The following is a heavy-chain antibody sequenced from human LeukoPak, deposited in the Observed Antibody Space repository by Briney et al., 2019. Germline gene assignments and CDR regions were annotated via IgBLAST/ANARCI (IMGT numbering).Heavy chain of an antibody. Sequence: GGSLRLSCAASGFTFSSYSMNWVRQAPGKGLEWVSSISSSSSYIYYADSVKGRFTISRDNAKNSVYLQMNSLRAEDTAVYYCARVLVYGYYGMDVWGQGTTVTVSS. CDR2: ISSSSSYI. CDR3: ARVLVYGYYGMDV. D-gene: IGHD3-10*01. V-gene: IGHV3-21*01. J-gene: IGHJ6*02. CDR1: GFTFSSYS.